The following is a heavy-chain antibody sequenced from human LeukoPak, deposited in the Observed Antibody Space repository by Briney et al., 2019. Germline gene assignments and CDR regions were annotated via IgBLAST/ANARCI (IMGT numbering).Heavy chain of an antibody. V-gene: IGHV4-59*08. CDR2: IYYSGST. Sequence: SETLSLTCTVSGGSINSYYWSWIRQPPGKGLEWIGYIYYSGSTNYNPSLKSRVTISVDTSKNQFSLRLSSVTAADTAMYYCARLGWYYYDSSGYYPFDYWGQGTLVTVSS. J-gene: IGHJ4*02. CDR3: ARLGWYYYDSSGYYPFDY. CDR1: GGSINSYY. D-gene: IGHD3-22*01.